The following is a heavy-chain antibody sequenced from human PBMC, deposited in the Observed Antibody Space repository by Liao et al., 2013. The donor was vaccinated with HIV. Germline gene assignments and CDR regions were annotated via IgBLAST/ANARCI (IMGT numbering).Heavy chain of an antibody. D-gene: IGHD3-3*01. CDR3: ARDSYEFLSSHYYMDV. CDR2: VYKSGVT. CDR1: GDSITTYDYY. J-gene: IGHJ6*03. V-gene: IGHV4-61*02. Sequence: QVHLQESGPGLVKPSQTLSLTCTVSGDSITTYDYYWSWIRQPAGKGVEWIGRVYKSGVTNYNPSLNSRVTISMDKSKNQFSLSLRSVTAADSAVYYCARDSYEFLSSHYYMDVWGKGTTVVVSS.